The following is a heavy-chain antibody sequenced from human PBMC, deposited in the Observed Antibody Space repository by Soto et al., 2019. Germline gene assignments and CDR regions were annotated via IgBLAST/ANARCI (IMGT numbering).Heavy chain of an antibody. CDR2: IIPILGIA. CDR1: GGTFSSYI. CDR3: ATPFGSSGN. Sequence: QVQLVQSGAEVKKPGSSVKVSCKASGGTFSSYIISWVRQAPGQGLEWMGRIIPILGIANYAQKFQGRVTIPADKSTSTAYMELSSLRSEDTAVYYCATPFGSSGNWGQGTLVTVSS. J-gene: IGHJ4*02. D-gene: IGHD3-10*01. V-gene: IGHV1-69*02.